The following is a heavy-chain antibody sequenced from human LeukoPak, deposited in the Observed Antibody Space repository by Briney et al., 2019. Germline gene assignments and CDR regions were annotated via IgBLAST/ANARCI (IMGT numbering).Heavy chain of an antibody. CDR3: ASNLGMDV. V-gene: IGHV3-7*03. CDR1: GFTFSSYW. CDR2: IKQDGSEK. J-gene: IGHJ6*04. Sequence: PGGSLRLSCVASGFTFSSYWMSWVRQAPGKGLEWVANIKQDGSEKYYVDSVKGRFTISRDNAHNSLYLQMNSLRAEDTAVYYCASNLGMDVWGKGTTVTVSS.